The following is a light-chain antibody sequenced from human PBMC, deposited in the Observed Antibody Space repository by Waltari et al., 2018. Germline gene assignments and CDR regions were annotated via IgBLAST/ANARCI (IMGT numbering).Light chain of an antibody. Sequence: EIVLTQSPGTLSLSPGERAALSCRASQRVGTYIAWYHQKPGQAPRLLIFGASNRATGIPDRFSGSGSGTDFSLTISRLEPEDFAVYYCQMYVRLPVTFGHGTRVEIK. V-gene: IGKV3-20*01. CDR1: QRVGTY. CDR2: GAS. J-gene: IGKJ1*01. CDR3: QMYVRLPVT.